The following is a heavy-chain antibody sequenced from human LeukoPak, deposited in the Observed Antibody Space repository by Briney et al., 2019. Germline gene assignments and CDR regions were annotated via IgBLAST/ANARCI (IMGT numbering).Heavy chain of an antibody. V-gene: IGHV1-2*02. CDR2: INPNSGGT. CDR1: GYTFTGYY. D-gene: IGHD3-22*01. J-gene: IGHJ4*02. CDR3: ARGRDSSGYYYHFDY. Sequence: RASVKVSCKASGYTFTGYYMHWVRQAPGQGLEWMGWINPNSGGTNYAQKFRGRVTMTRDTSISTAYMELSRLRSDDTAVYYCARGRDSSGYYYHFDYWGQGTLVTVSS.